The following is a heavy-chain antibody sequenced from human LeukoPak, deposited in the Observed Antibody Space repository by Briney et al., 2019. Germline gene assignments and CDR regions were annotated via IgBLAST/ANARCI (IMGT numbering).Heavy chain of an antibody. CDR1: GFTFSSYA. J-gene: IGHJ4*02. V-gene: IGHV3-48*01. CDR3: ARGPSSQFRTDY. CDR2: IGTSSSRI. D-gene: IGHD2-2*01. Sequence: PGGSLRLSCAASGFTFSSYAMSWVRQAPGKGLEWVSYIGTSSSRIYYADSVKGRFTVSRDNAKNSLYLQMNGLRAEDTAVYYCARGPSSQFRTDYWGQGTLVTVSS.